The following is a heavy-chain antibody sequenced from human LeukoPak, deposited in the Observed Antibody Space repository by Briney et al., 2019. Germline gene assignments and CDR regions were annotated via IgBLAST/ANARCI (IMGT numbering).Heavy chain of an antibody. CDR3: AKGPVKISSSWHYFDY. J-gene: IGHJ4*02. Sequence: PGGSLRLSCAASGFTFSSYAMSCVRQAPGKGLEWVSAISGSGGSTYYADSVKGRFTISRDNSKNTLYLQMNSLRAEDTAVYYCAKGPVKISSSWHYFDYWGQGTLVTVSP. CDR1: GFTFSSYA. V-gene: IGHV3-23*01. D-gene: IGHD6-13*01. CDR2: ISGSGGST.